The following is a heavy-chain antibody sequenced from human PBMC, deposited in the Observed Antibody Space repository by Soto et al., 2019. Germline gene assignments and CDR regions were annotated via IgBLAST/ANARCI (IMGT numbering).Heavy chain of an antibody. CDR3: ARRSGEQLAHLPVYYYYYGMDV. CDR1: GYSFTSYW. Sequence: PGESLKISCKGSGYSFTSYWISWVRQMPGKGLEWMGRIDPSDSYTNYSPSFQGHVTISADKSISTAYLQWSSLKASDTAMYYCARRSGEQLAHLPVYYYYYGMDVWGQGTTVTVSS. CDR2: IDPSDSYT. V-gene: IGHV5-10-1*01. J-gene: IGHJ6*02. D-gene: IGHD6-6*01.